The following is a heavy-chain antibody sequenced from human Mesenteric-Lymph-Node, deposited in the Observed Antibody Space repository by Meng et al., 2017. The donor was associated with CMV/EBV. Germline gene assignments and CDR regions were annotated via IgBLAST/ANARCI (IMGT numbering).Heavy chain of an antibody. Sequence: GSLSSGGYYWSWIRQHPGKGLEWLGYIYYSGSTYYNPSLKSRVTISVDTSKNQFSLKLSSVTAADTAVYYCARYCGGDCYSTTFDYWGQGTLVTVSS. V-gene: IGHV4-31*02. J-gene: IGHJ4*02. CDR1: GSLSSGGYY. CDR3: ARYCGGDCYSTTFDY. CDR2: IYYSGST. D-gene: IGHD2-21*02.